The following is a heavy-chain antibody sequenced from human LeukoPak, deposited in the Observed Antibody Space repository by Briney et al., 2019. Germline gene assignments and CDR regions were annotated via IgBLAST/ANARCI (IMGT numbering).Heavy chain of an antibody. D-gene: IGHD1-26*01. Sequence: PGGSLRLSCAASGFTFSTYAMSWVRQAPGKGLEWVSVISGNGANTFYADSVKGRFTISRDNSKNTLYLQMNSLRADDTAVYYCAKLIAGSYLFDYWGQGTLVTVSS. J-gene: IGHJ4*02. CDR2: ISGNGANT. CDR3: AKLIAGSYLFDY. CDR1: GFTFSTYA. V-gene: IGHV3-23*01.